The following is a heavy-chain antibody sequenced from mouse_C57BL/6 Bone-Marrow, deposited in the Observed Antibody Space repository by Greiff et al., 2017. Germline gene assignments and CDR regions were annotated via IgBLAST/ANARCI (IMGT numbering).Heavy chain of an antibody. Sequence: ESGPGLVKPSQSLSLTCSVTGYSITSGYYWNWIRQFPGNKLEWMGYISYDGSNNYNPSLKNRISITRDTSKNQFFLKLNSVTTEDTATYYCARDRGSSYVDYAMDYWGQGTSVTVSS. V-gene: IGHV3-6*01. CDR2: ISYDGSN. CDR1: GYSITSGYY. CDR3: ARDRGSSYVDYAMDY. D-gene: IGHD1-1*01. J-gene: IGHJ4*01.